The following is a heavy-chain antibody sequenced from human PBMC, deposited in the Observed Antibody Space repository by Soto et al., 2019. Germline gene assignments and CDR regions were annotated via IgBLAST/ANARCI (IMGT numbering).Heavy chain of an antibody. CDR2: IIPIFGTA. D-gene: IGHD6-13*01. J-gene: IGHJ6*02. CDR1: GGTFSSYA. V-gene: IGHV1-69*01. Sequence: QVQLVQSGAEVKKPGSSVKVSCKASGGTFSSYAISWVRQAPGQGLEWMGGIIPIFGTANYAQKFQGRVTITADESTRTAYMELSSLRSEDTAVYYCAREGPRIAAAGQYYYGMDVWGQGTTVTVSS. CDR3: AREGPRIAAAGQYYYGMDV.